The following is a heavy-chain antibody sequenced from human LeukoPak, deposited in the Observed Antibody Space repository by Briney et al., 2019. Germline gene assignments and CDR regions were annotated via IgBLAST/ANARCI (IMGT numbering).Heavy chain of an antibody. D-gene: IGHD1-26*01. CDR2: ISGSGGST. CDR1: GFTFSSYA. Sequence: PGGSLRLSCAASGFTFSSYAMSWVRQAPGKGLEWVSAISGSGGSTYYADSVKGRFTISRDNSKNTLYLQMNSLRAEDTAVYYGASSPETASGSYEFDYWGQGTLVTVSS. CDR3: ASSPETASGSYEFDY. J-gene: IGHJ4*02. V-gene: IGHV3-23*01.